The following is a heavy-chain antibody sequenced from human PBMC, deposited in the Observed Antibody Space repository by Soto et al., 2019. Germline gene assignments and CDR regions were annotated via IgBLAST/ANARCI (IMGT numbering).Heavy chain of an antibody. Sequence: SVKVSCKASGGTFSSYAISWVRQAPGQGLEWMGGIIPIFGTANYAQKFQGRVTITADESTSTAYMELSSLRSEDTAVYYCAVRERTTGPFDYWGQGTLVTVSS. CDR3: AVRERTTGPFDY. D-gene: IGHD4-17*01. J-gene: IGHJ4*02. CDR1: GGTFSSYA. V-gene: IGHV1-69*13. CDR2: IIPIFGTA.